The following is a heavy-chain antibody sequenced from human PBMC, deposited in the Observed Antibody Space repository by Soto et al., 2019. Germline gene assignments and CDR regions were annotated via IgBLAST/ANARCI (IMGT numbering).Heavy chain of an antibody. J-gene: IGHJ3*02. CDR1: GFTFSSYE. V-gene: IGHV3-48*03. CDR3: AGISGSNSWAFDI. CDR2: ISSIGSTI. Sequence: GALRLSCPASGFTFSSYEMNWVRQAPGKGLEWVSYISSIGSTIYYADSVKGRFTISRDNAKNSLYLQMNSLRAEDTAVYYCAGISGSNSWAFDIWGQGTMVTVSS. D-gene: IGHD1-26*01.